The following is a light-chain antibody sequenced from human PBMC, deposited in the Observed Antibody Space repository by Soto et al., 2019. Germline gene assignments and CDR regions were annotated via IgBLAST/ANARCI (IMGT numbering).Light chain of an antibody. Sequence: QSILTQPPSASGPPGQRVTISCSGSTSNIGSNSVYWYQQLPGTAPKLLIYRSNQRPSRVPDRFSGSKSGTSASLAISGRRSEDEADYYCAAWDDSLSGPVFGGGTKLTVL. CDR3: AAWDDSLSGPV. J-gene: IGLJ2*01. CDR1: TSNIGSNS. CDR2: RSN. V-gene: IGLV1-47*01.